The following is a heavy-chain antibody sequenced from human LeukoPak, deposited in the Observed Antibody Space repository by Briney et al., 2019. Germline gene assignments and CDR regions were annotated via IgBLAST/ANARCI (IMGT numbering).Heavy chain of an antibody. V-gene: IGHV4-39*01. Sequence: PSETLSLTCTVSGGSININNHYWGWIRQPPGKGLEWIGSIYFTGTTYYNPSLQSRITISVDPSKNQFSLKLSSVTAADTAVYYCARTAENNWFDPWGQGTLVTVSS. CDR1: GGSININNHY. J-gene: IGHJ5*02. CDR3: ARTAENNWFDP. CDR2: IYFTGTT.